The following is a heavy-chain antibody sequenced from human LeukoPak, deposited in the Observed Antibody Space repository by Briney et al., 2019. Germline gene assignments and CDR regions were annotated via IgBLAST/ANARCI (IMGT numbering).Heavy chain of an antibody. CDR3: ARGLVRGVHYYIDY. V-gene: IGHV1-69*06. CDR1: GGTFSSYA. J-gene: IGHJ4*02. CDR2: IIPIFGTA. D-gene: IGHD3-10*01. Sequence: SVKVSCKASGGTFSSYAISWVQQAPGQGLEWMGGIIPIFGTANYAQKFQGRVTITADKSTSTAYMELSSLRSEDTAVYYCARGLVRGVHYYIDYWGQGTLVTVSS.